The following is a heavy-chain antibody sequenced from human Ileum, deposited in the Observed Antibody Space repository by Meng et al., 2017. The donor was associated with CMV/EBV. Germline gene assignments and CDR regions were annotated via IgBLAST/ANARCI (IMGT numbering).Heavy chain of an antibody. Sequence: EVQLVESGGGLVKLGGSLRLSCAASEFIFKTYDMYWVRQAPGKGLEWVSSIGRSGTDVAYADPVEGRFTISRDKNSLYLEMKSLRADDTAVYYCLTDPNWGAFWGQVTLVTVS. J-gene: IGHJ4*02. V-gene: IGHV3-21*01. CDR3: LTDPNWGAF. CDR1: EFIFKTYD. CDR2: IGRSGTDV. D-gene: IGHD1-26*01.